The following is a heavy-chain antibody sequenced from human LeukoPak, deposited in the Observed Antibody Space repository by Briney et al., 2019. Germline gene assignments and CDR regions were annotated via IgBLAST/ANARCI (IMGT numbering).Heavy chain of an antibody. D-gene: IGHD2-21*01. CDR2: IQNDASTE. Sequence: GGSLRLSCAASGFTFSSYGMHWVRQAPGKGLEWVAVIQNDASTENFADSVKGRFTISRDNSKNTVFLQMNSLRVEDTAVYYCARELSQIVWGGLDYGGQGTLVSVSS. J-gene: IGHJ4*02. V-gene: IGHV3-30*03. CDR3: ARELSQIVWGGLDY. CDR1: GFTFSSYG.